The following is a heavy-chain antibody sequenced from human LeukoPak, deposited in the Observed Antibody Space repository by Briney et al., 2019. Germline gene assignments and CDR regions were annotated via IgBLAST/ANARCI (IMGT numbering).Heavy chain of an antibody. J-gene: IGHJ6*02. CDR2: ISSSGSTI. V-gene: IGHV3-11*01. CDR3: AREDHDITMVRGVITYGMDV. CDR1: GFTFSDYY. Sequence: GGSLRLSCAASGFTFSDYYMSWIRQAPGKGLEWVSYISSSGSTIYYADSVKGRFTISRDNAKNSLYLQMNRLRAEDTAVYYCAREDHDITMVRGVITYGMDVWGQGTTVTVSS. D-gene: IGHD3-10*01.